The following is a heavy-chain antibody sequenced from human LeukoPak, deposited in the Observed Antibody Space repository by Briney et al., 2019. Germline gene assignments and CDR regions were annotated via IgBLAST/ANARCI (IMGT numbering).Heavy chain of an antibody. CDR1: GGTFSSYA. Sequence: SVKVSCKASGGTFSSYAISRVRQAPGQALEWMGGVIPIFGTANYAQKFQGRVTITADESTSTAYMELSSLRSEDTAVYYCARLPAYGGNSDAGYWGQGTLVTVSS. CDR3: ARLPAYGGNSDAGY. J-gene: IGHJ4*02. CDR2: VIPIFGTA. V-gene: IGHV1-69*01. D-gene: IGHD4-23*01.